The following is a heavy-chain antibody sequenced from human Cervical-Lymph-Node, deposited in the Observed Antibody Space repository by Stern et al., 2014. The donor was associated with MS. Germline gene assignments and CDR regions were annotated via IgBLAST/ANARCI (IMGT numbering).Heavy chain of an antibody. D-gene: IGHD3-9*01. Sequence: VQLVESGPGLVKPSQTLSLTCTVSGGSISSGNYYWSWIRQPAGEGLEWIGRLYSSGSTQYNPPPKSRVTISADTSTHQLSLRLSSGTAADTAVYYCARGNYDVLTDNGGHGFDIWGQGTMVTVSS. CDR1: GGSISSGNYY. CDR2: LYSSGST. J-gene: IGHJ3*02. V-gene: IGHV4-61*02. CDR3: ARGNYDVLTDNGGHGFDI.